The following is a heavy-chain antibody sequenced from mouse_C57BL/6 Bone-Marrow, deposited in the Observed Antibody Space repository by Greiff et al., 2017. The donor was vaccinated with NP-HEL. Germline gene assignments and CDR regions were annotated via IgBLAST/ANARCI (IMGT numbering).Heavy chain of an antibody. CDR3: ARSIYDDYADDPFYAMDY. V-gene: IGHV7-3*01. CDR1: GFTFTDYY. Sequence: EVQLVESGGGLVQPGGSLSLSCAASGFTFTDYYMSWVRQPPGKALEWLVFISNKANGYTTEYSASVKGRFTISRDNSQSILYLQMNALRAEDSATYYCARSIYDDYADDPFYAMDYWGQGTSVTVSS. J-gene: IGHJ4*01. D-gene: IGHD2-4*01. CDR2: ISNKANGYTT.